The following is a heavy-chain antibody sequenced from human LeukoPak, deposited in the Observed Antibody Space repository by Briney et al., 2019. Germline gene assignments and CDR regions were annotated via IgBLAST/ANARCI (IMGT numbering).Heavy chain of an antibody. CDR1: GHSISSGYY. CDR2: IYHSGST. Sequence: SETLSLTCAVSGHSISSGYYWGWIRQPPGKGLEWIGSIYHSGSTYYNPSLKSRVTISVDTSKNQFSLKLSSVTAADTAVYYCARLQYSSSPYYFDYWGQGTLVTVSS. V-gene: IGHV4-38-2*01. CDR3: ARLQYSSSPYYFDY. J-gene: IGHJ4*02. D-gene: IGHD6-6*01.